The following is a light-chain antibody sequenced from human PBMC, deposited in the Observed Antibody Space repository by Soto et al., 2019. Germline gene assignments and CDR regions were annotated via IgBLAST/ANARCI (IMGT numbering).Light chain of an antibody. V-gene: IGLV2-11*01. CDR2: DVN. Sequence: QSALTQPRSVSGSPGQSVTISCTGTSSDVGTYNLVSWYQQYPGKAPKVMIYDVNERPSGVPDRFSGSKSGNTASLTIIGLQAEDEADYYCCSYAGSYSWVFGGGTKVTVL. CDR3: CSYAGSYSWV. CDR1: SSDVGTYNL. J-gene: IGLJ3*02.